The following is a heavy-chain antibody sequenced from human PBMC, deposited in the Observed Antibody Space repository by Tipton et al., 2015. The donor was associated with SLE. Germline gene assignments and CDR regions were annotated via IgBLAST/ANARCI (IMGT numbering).Heavy chain of an antibody. CDR1: GGSISSGSYY. CDR2: IYYSGSS. Sequence: TLSLTCTVSGGSISSGSYYWGWIRQPPGKGLEWIGSIYYSGSSYYNPSLKSRVTISVDTSKNQFSLKLSSVTAADTAVYYCARVQAYEGFDPWGQGTLVTVSP. V-gene: IGHV4-39*07. J-gene: IGHJ5*02. D-gene: IGHD3-16*01. CDR3: ARVQAYEGFDP.